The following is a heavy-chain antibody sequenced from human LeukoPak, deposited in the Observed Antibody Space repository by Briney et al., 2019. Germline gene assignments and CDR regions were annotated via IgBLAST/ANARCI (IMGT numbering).Heavy chain of an antibody. CDR3: ASEDDYMDV. CDR1: GFTFSSYS. Sequence: GGSLRLSCTASGFTFSSYSMNWVRQAPGKGLEWVSSISSSSSYIYYADSVKGRFTMSRDNAKNSLYLQMNGLRAEDTAVYYCASEDDYMDVWGKGTTVTVSS. V-gene: IGHV3-21*01. CDR2: ISSSSSYI. J-gene: IGHJ6*03.